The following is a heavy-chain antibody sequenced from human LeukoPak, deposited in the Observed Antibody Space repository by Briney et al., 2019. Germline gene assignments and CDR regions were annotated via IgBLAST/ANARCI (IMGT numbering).Heavy chain of an antibody. V-gene: IGHV3-30*03. D-gene: IGHD4-11*01. Sequence: GGSLRLSCAASGFTFNSYVMHWVRQAPGKGPEWVTVIEYDENRKFYEDSVKGRFTVSRDNSKNMLYLQMNSLTTEDTAVYYCARGYGENSDYHLKYWGQGTLVTVSS. CDR2: IEYDENRK. CDR3: ARGYGENSDYHLKY. CDR1: GFTFNSYV. J-gene: IGHJ4*02.